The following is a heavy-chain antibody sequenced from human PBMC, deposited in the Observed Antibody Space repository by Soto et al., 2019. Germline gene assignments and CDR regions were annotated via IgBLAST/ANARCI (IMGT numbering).Heavy chain of an antibody. J-gene: IGHJ4*02. CDR2: TSYDGSNK. V-gene: IGHV3-30-3*01. Sequence: GGSLRLSCAASGFTFSNYAMHWVRQAPGKGLEWVALTSYDGSNKYYADSVKGRFTISRDNFKNTLYLQMNSLRAEDTAVYYCARVRVSGYSYYFDYWGQGTLVTVSS. CDR3: ARVRVSGYSYYFDY. CDR1: GFTFSNYA. D-gene: IGHD3-22*01.